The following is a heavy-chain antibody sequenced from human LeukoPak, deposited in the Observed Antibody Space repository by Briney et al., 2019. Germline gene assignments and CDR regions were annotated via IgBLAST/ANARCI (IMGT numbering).Heavy chain of an antibody. D-gene: IGHD1-1*01. V-gene: IGHV3-64D*09. J-gene: IGHJ4*02. Sequence: GGSLILSCAVSAFTFITYAMNWVRQATAKGLEYVSAISSNGGSTYYAVSVKGRVTISRDNSKNTVYLQMSSLRAEDTAVYYCVKGHLEAPFDYWGQGTLVTVSS. CDR1: AFTFITYA. CDR2: ISSNGGST. CDR3: VKGHLEAPFDY.